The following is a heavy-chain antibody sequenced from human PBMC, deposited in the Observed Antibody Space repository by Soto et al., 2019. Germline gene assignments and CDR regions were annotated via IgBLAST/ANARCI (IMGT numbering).Heavy chain of an antibody. CDR2: ISYDGSNK. CDR1: GFTFSSYA. J-gene: IGHJ6*02. CDR3: ARDRYSSGRGYYYYYCGMDV. D-gene: IGHD6-19*01. Sequence: QVQLVESGGGVVQPGRSLRLSCAASGFTFSSYAMHWVRQAPGKGLEWVAVISYDGSNKYYADSVKGRFTISRDNSKNTLYLQMNSLRAEDTAVYYCARDRYSSGRGYYYYYCGMDVWGQGTTVTVSS. V-gene: IGHV3-30-3*01.